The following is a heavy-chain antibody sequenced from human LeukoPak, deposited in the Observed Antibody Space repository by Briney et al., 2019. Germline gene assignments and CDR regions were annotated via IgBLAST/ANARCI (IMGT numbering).Heavy chain of an antibody. CDR1: GGSISSYY. V-gene: IGHV4-59*01. CDR3: ATTTSGGDAFDI. J-gene: IGHJ3*02. D-gene: IGHD1-26*01. Sequence: SETLSLTCTVSGGSISSYYWGWIRQPPGKGLEWIGYIYYSGSTNYNPSLKSRVTISVDTSENQFSLNLRSVTAADTAVYYCATTTSGGDAFDIWGQGTMVTVSS. CDR2: IYYSGST.